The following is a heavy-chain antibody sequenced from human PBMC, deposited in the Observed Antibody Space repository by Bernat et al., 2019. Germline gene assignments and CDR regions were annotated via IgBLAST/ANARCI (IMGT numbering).Heavy chain of an antibody. CDR3: AGSTKDKSGFFDH. V-gene: IGHV7-4-1*02. D-gene: IGHD5-12*01. CDR2: IDTNTGNP. J-gene: IGHJ4*02. Sequence: QVQLVQSGSELKKPGASVKISCKASGYTFTDYALNWVRQAPGQGLEWMGWIDTNTGNPTYAQGFTGRFVFSLDTSVSTTYLQISSLKAEDTAVFYCAGSTKDKSGFFDHWGQGTLATVSS. CDR1: GYTFTDYA.